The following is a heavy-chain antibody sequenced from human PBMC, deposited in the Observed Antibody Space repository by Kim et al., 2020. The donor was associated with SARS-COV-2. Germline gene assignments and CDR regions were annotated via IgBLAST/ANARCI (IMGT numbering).Heavy chain of an antibody. CDR3: ARGALVGATKPYYYYYGMDV. J-gene: IGHJ6*02. CDR2: IYTSGST. D-gene: IGHD1-26*01. V-gene: IGHV4-61*02. CDR1: GGSISSGSYY. Sequence: SETLSLTCTVSGGSISSGSYYWSWIRQPAGKGLEWIGRIYTSGSTNYNPSLKSRVTISVDTSKNQFSLKLSSVTAADTAVYYCARGALVGATKPYYYYYGMDVWGQGTTVTVSS.